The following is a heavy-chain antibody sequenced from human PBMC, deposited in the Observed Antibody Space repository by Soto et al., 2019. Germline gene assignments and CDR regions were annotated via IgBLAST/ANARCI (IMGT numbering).Heavy chain of an antibody. CDR3: ARDPLNLVVSWFEP. CDR1: GVSFSSYA. Sequence: SVKVSCKASGVSFSSYAISCVRQSPGQGLEWMGGIIPIFGTANYAQKFQGRVTITADESTSTAYMELSSLRSEDTAVYYCARDPLNLVVSWFEPWGQGTLVTVSS. J-gene: IGHJ5*02. CDR2: IIPIFGTA. V-gene: IGHV1-69*13. D-gene: IGHD2-8*02.